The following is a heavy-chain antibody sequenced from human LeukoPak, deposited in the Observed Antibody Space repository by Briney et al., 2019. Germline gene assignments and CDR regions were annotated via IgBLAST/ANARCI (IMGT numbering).Heavy chain of an antibody. V-gene: IGHV3-49*04. J-gene: IGHJ4*02. D-gene: IGHD1-20*01. CDR2: IRSKAYGGTT. CDR3: TRDSVYGYGLTELGF. Sequence: PGRSLRLSCTGSGFTFDDYGINWVRQAPGKGLEWVGFIRSKAYGGTTEFAASVKDRFTISRDDSKSIAYLQMNSLKTEDTAVYYCTRDSVYGYGLTELGFWGQGTLVTVSS. CDR1: GFTFDDYG.